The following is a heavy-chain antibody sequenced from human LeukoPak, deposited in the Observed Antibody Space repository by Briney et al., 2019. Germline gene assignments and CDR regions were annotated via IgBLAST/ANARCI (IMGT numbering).Heavy chain of an antibody. Sequence: KSSETLSLTCAVYGGSFSGFYWSWIRQSPGKGLEWIGEINHSGSTNYNPSLKSRVTISVDTSKNQFSLKLSSVTAADTAVYYCARVREYRPSLNYYYYYMDVWGKGTTVTVSS. CDR2: INHSGST. D-gene: IGHD2-2*01. CDR1: GGSFSGFY. J-gene: IGHJ6*03. CDR3: ARVREYRPSLNYYYYYMDV. V-gene: IGHV4-34*01.